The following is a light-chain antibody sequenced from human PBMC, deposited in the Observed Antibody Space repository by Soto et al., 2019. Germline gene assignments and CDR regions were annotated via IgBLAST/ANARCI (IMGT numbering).Light chain of an antibody. CDR1: SSDVGSYNY. V-gene: IGLV2-14*01. J-gene: IGLJ2*01. CDR3: SSYTSSSTPV. CDR2: DVS. Sequence: QSALTQPASVSGSPGQPITISCTGTSSDVGSYNYVSWYQQHPGKAPKLMIFDVSNRPSGVSNRFSGSKSGNTASLTISGLQAEDEADYYCSSYTSSSTPVFGGATKLTV.